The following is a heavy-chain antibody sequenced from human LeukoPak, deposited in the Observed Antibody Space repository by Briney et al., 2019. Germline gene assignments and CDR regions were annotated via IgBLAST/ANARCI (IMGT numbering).Heavy chain of an antibody. J-gene: IGHJ3*02. CDR2: IFTGGFI. CDR3: ARHSMLSSTYFGVSDI. V-gene: IGHV4-4*07. Sequence: GTLSLTCSVSGDSISRYYWNWIRQPAGRGLEWIGRIFTGGFINYNPSLSSRVTVSLDTSKNQVSLKLTSVTAADTAVYYCARHSMLSSTYFGVSDIWGQGTTVTVSS. CDR1: GDSISRYY. D-gene: IGHD6-13*01.